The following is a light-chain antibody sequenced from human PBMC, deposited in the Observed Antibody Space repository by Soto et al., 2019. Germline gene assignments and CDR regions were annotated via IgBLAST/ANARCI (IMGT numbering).Light chain of an antibody. J-gene: IGKJ4*01. V-gene: IGKV1-8*01. Sequence: AIRMTQSPSSLSASTGDRVTITCRASQGISSYLAWYQQKPGKAPKHLIYAASTLHSGVPSRFSGSGSGTEFTLTISSLQPDDFATNYCQQYNSYSPLTFGGGTKVDIK. CDR1: QGISSY. CDR3: QQYNSYSPLT. CDR2: AAS.